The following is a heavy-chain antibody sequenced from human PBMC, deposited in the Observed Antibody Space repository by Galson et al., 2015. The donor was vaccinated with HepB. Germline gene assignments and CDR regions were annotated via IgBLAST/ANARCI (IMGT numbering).Heavy chain of an antibody. J-gene: IGHJ4*02. CDR2: ISEDGKAT. V-gene: IGHV3-30*03. D-gene: IGHD1-1*01. CDR3: ARDFNWNYDS. CDR1: GFTFTAYN. Sequence: SLRLPCATSGFTFTAYNMHWVRQAPVKGLEGWAIISEDGKATFYADSVRGRFTISRDNSKNTVSLHMNSLSPDDTAVYYCARDFNWNYDSWGQGTLVTVSS.